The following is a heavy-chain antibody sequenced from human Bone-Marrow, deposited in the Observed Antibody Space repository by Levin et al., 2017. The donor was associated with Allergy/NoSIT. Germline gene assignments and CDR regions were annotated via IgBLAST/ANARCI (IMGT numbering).Heavy chain of an antibody. CDR3: ASYPIVLVVYAHDY. CDR2: IYYSGST. CDR1: GGSISSSSYY. Sequence: SETLSLTCTVSGGSISSSSYYWGWIRQPPGKGLEWIGSIYYSGSTYYNPSLKSRVTISVDTSKNQFSLKLSSVTAADTAVYYCASYPIVLVVYAHDYWGQGTLVTVSS. J-gene: IGHJ4*02. D-gene: IGHD2-8*02. V-gene: IGHV4-39*01.